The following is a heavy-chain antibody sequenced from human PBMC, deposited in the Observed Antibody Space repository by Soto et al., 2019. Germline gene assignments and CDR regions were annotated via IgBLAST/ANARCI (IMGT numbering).Heavy chain of an antibody. J-gene: IGHJ4*02. CDR2: VIPIFGTA. CDR3: ARDPQDGDPPTDY. D-gene: IGHD4-17*01. Sequence: QVQLVQSGAEVKKPGSSVKVSCKASGGTFSSYAISWVRQAPGQGLEWMGGVIPIFGTANYAQKFQGRVRXTXDXXTSTGYMELSSLRSEDTAVYYCARDPQDGDPPTDYWGQGTLVTVSS. V-gene: IGHV1-69*05. CDR1: GGTFSSYA.